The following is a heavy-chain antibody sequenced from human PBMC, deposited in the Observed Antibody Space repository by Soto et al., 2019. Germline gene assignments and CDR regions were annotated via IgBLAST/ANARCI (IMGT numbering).Heavy chain of an antibody. D-gene: IGHD3-10*01. Sequence: QEQLQESGPGLVKPSETLSLTCTVSGASISSYYWSWIRQPPGKGLDWIGYIHYSGSINYNPSLKSRVIISIDTSKNQFSLNLSSVTAADTAVCYCARHSQNGPPLWFGELLSWGQGTLVTVSS. CDR3: ARHSQNGPPLWFGELLS. CDR1: GASISSYY. V-gene: IGHV4-59*01. J-gene: IGHJ4*02. CDR2: IHYSGSI.